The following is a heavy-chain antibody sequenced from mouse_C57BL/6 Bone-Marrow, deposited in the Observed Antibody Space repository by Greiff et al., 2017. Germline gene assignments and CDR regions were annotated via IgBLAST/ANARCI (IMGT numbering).Heavy chain of an antibody. CDR3: ARSVPLGRSFDY. CDR2: IYPTSGRT. CDR1: GYTFTSYW. J-gene: IGHJ2*01. D-gene: IGHD4-1*01. V-gene: IGHV1-55*01. Sequence: VQLQQPGAELVKPGASVKMSCKASGYTFTSYWITWVKQRPGQGLEWIGDIYPTSGRTNYNEKFKSKAILTREPTSNTAYMQLSSLTSEDSAVFYCARSVPLGRSFDYWGQGTTLTVSS.